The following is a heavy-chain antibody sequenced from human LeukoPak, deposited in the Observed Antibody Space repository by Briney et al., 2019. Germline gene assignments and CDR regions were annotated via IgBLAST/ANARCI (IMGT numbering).Heavy chain of an antibody. Sequence: GRSLRLSCAASGFTFSSYAMHWVRQAPGKGLEWVAVISYDGSNKYYADSVKGRFTISRDNSKNTVYLEMNSLRAEDTAVYYCARAYSRESGYDFVFENWGQGTLVSVSS. CDR2: ISYDGSNK. CDR3: ARAYSRESGYDFVFEN. D-gene: IGHD5-12*01. V-gene: IGHV3-30-3*01. CDR1: GFTFSSYA. J-gene: IGHJ4*02.